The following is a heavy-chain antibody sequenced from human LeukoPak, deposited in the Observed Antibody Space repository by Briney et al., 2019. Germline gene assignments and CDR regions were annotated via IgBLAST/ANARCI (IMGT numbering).Heavy chain of an antibody. CDR1: GYTFTSYD. D-gene: IGHD6-6*01. CDR3: ASGSSGEGYYYYGMDV. Sequence: ASVTVSCTASGYTFTSYDINWVRQATVQGLEWMGWMNPNSGNTGYAQKFQGRVTMTRNTSISTAYMELSSLRSEDTAVYYCASGSSGEGYYYYGMDVWGQGTTVTVSS. J-gene: IGHJ6*02. V-gene: IGHV1-8*01. CDR2: MNPNSGNT.